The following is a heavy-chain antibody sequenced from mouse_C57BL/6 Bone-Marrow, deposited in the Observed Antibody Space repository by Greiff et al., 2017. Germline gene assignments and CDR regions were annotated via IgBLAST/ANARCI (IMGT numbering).Heavy chain of an antibody. J-gene: IGHJ3*01. CDR2: IDPETGGT. Sequence: QVQLKESGAELVRPGASVTLSCKASGYTFTDYEMHWVKQTPVHGLEWIGAIDPETGGTAYNQKFKGKALLTADKSSSTAYMELRGLTSEDSAVYYCTREPWFAYWGQGTLVTVSA. V-gene: IGHV1-15*01. CDR1: GYTFTDYE. CDR3: TREPWFAY.